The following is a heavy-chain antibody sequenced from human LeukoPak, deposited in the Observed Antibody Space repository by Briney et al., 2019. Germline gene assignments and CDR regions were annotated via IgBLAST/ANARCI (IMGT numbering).Heavy chain of an antibody. Sequence: SVKVSCKASGGTFSSYAISWVRQAPGQGLEWMGGIIPIFGTANYAQKFQGRVTITADESTSTAYMELSSLRSEDTAVYYCAVFSTSSAGVLGAFDVWGQGTMVTVSS. CDR3: AVFSTSSAGVLGAFDV. CDR1: GGTFSSYA. CDR2: IIPIFGTA. V-gene: IGHV1-69*13. D-gene: IGHD2-2*01. J-gene: IGHJ3*01.